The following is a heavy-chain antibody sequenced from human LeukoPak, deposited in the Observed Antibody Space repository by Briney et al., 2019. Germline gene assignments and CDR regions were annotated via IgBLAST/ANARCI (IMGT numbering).Heavy chain of an antibody. CDR1: GGSISSTSYY. V-gene: IGHV4-39*01. J-gene: IGHJ4*02. Sequence: SETLSLTCTVSGGSISSTSYYWGWIRQPPGKGLEWIGSIYYSGSTYYNPSLKSRVTISVDTSKNQFSLKLSSVTAADTAVYYCARPYSSGWYYFDYWGQGTLVTVSS. D-gene: IGHD6-19*01. CDR3: ARPYSSGWYYFDY. CDR2: IYYSGST.